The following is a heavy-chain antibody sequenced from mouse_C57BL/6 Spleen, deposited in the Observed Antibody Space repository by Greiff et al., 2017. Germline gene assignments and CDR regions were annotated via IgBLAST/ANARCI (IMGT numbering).Heavy chain of an antibody. CDR3: ARDSSGYLMDY. Sequence: EVQLVESGGGLVKPGGSLKLSCAASGFTFSSYAMSWVRQTPEKRLEWVATISDGGSYTYYPDNVKGRFTISRDNAKNNLYLQMSDLKSEDTAMYYCARDSSGYLMDYWGQGTSVTVSS. J-gene: IGHJ4*01. CDR2: ISDGGSYT. CDR1: GFTFSSYA. D-gene: IGHD3-2*02. V-gene: IGHV5-4*01.